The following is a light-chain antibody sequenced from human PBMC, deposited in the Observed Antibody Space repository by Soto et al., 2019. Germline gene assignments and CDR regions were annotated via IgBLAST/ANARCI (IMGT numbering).Light chain of an antibody. V-gene: IGKV1-16*02. CDR2: GAS. J-gene: IGKJ4*01. Sequence: DIQMTQSPSSLSASAGDRVTITCRASQDISNFLAWFHQAPGKAPKSLIYGASSLQSGVPSKFSGSGSGTEFTLTISSLQPEDFGTYYCQQYHSYPATFGGGTKVEIQ. CDR1: QDISNF. CDR3: QQYHSYPAT.